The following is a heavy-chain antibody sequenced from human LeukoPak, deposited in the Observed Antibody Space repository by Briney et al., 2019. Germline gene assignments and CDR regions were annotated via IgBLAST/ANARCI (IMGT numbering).Heavy chain of an antibody. J-gene: IGHJ6*03. Sequence: SVKVSCKASGYTFTGYYMHWVRQAPGQGLEWMGGIIPIFGTANYAQKFQGRVTITTDESTSTAYMELSSLRSEDTAVYYCARVPTRGYSYGYGFRDYYYYMDVWGKGTTVTVSS. CDR1: GYTFTGYY. CDR2: IIPIFGTA. V-gene: IGHV1-69*05. D-gene: IGHD5-18*01. CDR3: ARVPTRGYSYGYGFRDYYYYMDV.